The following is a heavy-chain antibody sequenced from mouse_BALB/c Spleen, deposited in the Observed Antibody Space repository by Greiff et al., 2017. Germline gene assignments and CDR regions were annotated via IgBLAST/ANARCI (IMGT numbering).Heavy chain of an antibody. CDR2: INPNNGGT. Sequence: EVQLQQSGPELVKPGASVKISCTTSGYTFTDYTMPWVQQSPGKSLEWIGGINPNNGGTSYNQKFKGKATLTVDTSSSTAYMELRSLTSEDSAVYYCARSGRQLGLRRGSYYAMDYWGQGTSVTVSS. V-gene: IGHV1-26*01. CDR1: GYTFTDYT. J-gene: IGHJ4*01. CDR3: ARSGRQLGLRRGSYYAMDY. D-gene: IGHD3-2*01.